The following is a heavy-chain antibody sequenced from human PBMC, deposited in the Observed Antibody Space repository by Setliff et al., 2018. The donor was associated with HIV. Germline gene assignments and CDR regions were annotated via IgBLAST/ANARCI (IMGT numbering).Heavy chain of an antibody. D-gene: IGHD3-10*01. V-gene: IGHV1-69*10. CDR2: IISILDIT. CDR3: AGPRGDEAFDI. Sequence: SVKVSCEASGGTSSTHAMNWVRQAPGQGLEWMGQIISILDITTYAQQLQGRVTITADESTSTFYMELSSLRSADTAVYYCAGPRGDEAFDIWGQGTKVTVSS. J-gene: IGHJ3*02. CDR1: GGTSSTHA.